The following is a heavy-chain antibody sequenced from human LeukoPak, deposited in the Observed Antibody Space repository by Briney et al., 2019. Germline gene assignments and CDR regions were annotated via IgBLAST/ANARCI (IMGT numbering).Heavy chain of an antibody. D-gene: IGHD3-3*01. J-gene: IGHJ6*02. CDR3: ARGITIKPYYYYGMDV. V-gene: IGHV4-39*01. CDR2: IYYSGST. CDR1: GGSISSSSYY. Sequence: SETLSLTCTVSGGSISSSSYYWGWLRQPPGKGLEWIGSIYYSGSTYYNPSLKSRVTISVDTSKNQFSLKLSSVTAADTAVYYCARGITIKPYYYYGMDVWGQGTTVTVSS.